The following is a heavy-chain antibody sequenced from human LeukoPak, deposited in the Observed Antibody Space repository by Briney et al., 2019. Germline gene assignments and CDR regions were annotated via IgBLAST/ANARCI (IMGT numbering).Heavy chain of an antibody. Sequence: KTSETLSLTCNVSGASVSSGSYYWGWIRQPPGKGLEWIGSIYYSGSTYYNPSLKSRVTISVDTSKNQFSLKLSSVTAADTAVYYCASAGPRGGLGSWFDPWGQGTLVTVSS. D-gene: IGHD3-16*01. CDR2: IYYSGST. J-gene: IGHJ5*02. CDR1: GASVSSGSYY. V-gene: IGHV4-39*01. CDR3: ASAGPRGGLGSWFDP.